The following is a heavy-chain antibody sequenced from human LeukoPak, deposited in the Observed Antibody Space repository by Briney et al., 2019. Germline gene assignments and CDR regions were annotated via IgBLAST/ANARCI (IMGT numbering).Heavy chain of an antibody. D-gene: IGHD2-8*01. Sequence: SETLSLTCTVSGGSISSSSNYWGWIRQPPGKGLEWIGSIYYSGSTYYNPSLKSRVTISVDTSKNQFSLKLSSVTAADTAVYYCARVEYEGGYNWFDPWGQGTLVTVSS. CDR2: IYYSGST. J-gene: IGHJ5*02. V-gene: IGHV4-39*07. CDR3: ARVEYEGGYNWFDP. CDR1: GGSISSSSNY.